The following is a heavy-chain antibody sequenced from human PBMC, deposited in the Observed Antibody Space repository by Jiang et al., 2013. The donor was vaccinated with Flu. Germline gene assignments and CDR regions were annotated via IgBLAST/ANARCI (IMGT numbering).Heavy chain of an antibody. D-gene: IGHD2-21*01. CDR1: GGSISSGGYY. CDR3: ARCPISYYYYGMDV. J-gene: IGHJ6*02. CDR2: IYYSGST. Sequence: GLVKPSQTLSLTCTVSGGSISSGGYYWSWIRQHPGKGLEWIGYIYYSGSTYSNPSLKSRVTISVDTSKNQFSLKLSSVTAADTAVYYCARCPISYYYYGMDVWGQGTTVTVSS. V-gene: IGHV4-31*03.